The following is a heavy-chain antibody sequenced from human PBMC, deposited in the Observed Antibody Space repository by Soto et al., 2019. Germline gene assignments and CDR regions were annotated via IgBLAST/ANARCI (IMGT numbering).Heavy chain of an antibody. CDR1: GFTFSSYW. V-gene: IGHV3-74*01. D-gene: IGHD3-3*01. CDR2: INSDGSST. J-gene: IGHJ6*03. Sequence: EVQLVESGGGLVQPGGSLRLSCAASGFTFSSYWMHWVRQAPGKGLVWVSRINSDGSSTSYADSVKGRFTISRDNAKNTLYLQMNSLRAEDTAVYYCARPPYYDFWSSIEPYYYYYMDVWGKGTTVTVSS. CDR3: ARPPYYDFWSSIEPYYYYYMDV.